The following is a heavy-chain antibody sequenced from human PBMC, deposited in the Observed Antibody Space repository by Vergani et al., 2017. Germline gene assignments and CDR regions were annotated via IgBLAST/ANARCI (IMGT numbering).Heavy chain of an antibody. Sequence: QVQLQESGPGLVTPSQTLSLTCTFPGGSLSSGRYYCTWIRQPAGKGLEWIGRIYTSGSTNYNPSLKSRVTISVDTSKNQFSRKLSSVTAADTAVYYCARSRNWGIDYWGQGTLVTVSS. CDR3: ARSRNWGIDY. CDR1: GGSLSSGRYY. J-gene: IGHJ4*02. CDR2: IYTSGST. D-gene: IGHD7-27*01. V-gene: IGHV4-61*02.